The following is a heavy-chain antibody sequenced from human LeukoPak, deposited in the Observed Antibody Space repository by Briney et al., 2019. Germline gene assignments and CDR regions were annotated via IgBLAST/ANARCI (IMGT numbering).Heavy chain of an antibody. CDR2: IKTDGSEK. CDR3: ATYSSLNRREFQY. Sequence: KTGGSLRLSCAASGFTFSTNSMIWVRPAPGKGLQWVANIKTDGSEKYYVDSVKGRFTISRDNAKNSLYLQMNSLRAEDTAVYYCATYSSLNRREFQYWGQGTLLTVSS. V-gene: IGHV3-7*01. D-gene: IGHD3-22*01. CDR1: GFTFSTNS. J-gene: IGHJ1*01.